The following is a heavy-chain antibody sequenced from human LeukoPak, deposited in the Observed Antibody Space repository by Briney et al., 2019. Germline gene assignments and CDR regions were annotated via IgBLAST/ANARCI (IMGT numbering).Heavy chain of an antibody. Sequence: MSSETLSLTCAVYGGSFSGYYWSWIRQAPGKGLEWVSYISSSGSTIYYADSVKGRFTISRDNAKNSLYLQMNSLRAEDTAVYYCAELGITMIGGVWGKGTTVTISS. CDR3: AELGITMIGGV. V-gene: IGHV3-11*04. CDR2: ISSSGSTI. D-gene: IGHD3-10*02. J-gene: IGHJ6*04. CDR1: GGSFSGYY.